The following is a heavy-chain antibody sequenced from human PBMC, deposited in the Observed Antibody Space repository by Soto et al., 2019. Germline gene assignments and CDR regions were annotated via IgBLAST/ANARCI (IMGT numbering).Heavy chain of an antibody. V-gene: IGHV3-7*03. Sequence: WSLRLSCAASGFTFSNYWMTWVRQAPGKGLEWVANIRQDGSEGSYVDSVKGRFTISRDNAKASLFLQMNSLRAEDTAVYYCARERGSKSMDVWGQGTTVTVSS. CDR1: GFTFSNYW. CDR3: ARERGSKSMDV. D-gene: IGHD2-15*01. J-gene: IGHJ6*02. CDR2: IRQDGSEG.